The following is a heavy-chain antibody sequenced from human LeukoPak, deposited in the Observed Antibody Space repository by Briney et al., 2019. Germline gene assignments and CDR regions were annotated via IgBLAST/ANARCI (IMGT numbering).Heavy chain of an antibody. CDR2: IYYSGST. J-gene: IGHJ5*02. CDR3: ARDLPGDWFDP. CDR1: GGSISSHY. D-gene: IGHD7-27*01. Sequence: SETLSLTCTVSGGSISSHYWSWIRQPPGKGLEWIGYIYYSGSTNYNPSLKSRVTISVDTSKNQFSLKLSSVTAVDTAVYYCARDLPGDWFDPWGQGTLVTVSA. V-gene: IGHV4-59*11.